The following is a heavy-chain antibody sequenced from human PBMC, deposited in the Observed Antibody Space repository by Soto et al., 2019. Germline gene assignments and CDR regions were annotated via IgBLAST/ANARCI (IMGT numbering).Heavy chain of an antibody. CDR2: IIPIFGTA. J-gene: IGHJ1*01. CDR1: GGTFSSYA. CDR3: AGGGAYYDSSGYYYFQH. V-gene: IGHV1-69*01. D-gene: IGHD3-22*01. Sequence: QVQLVQSGAEVKKPGSSVKVSCKASGGTFSSYAISWVRQAPGQGLEWMGGIIPIFGTANYAQKFQGRVTITANETTRTGYKELGSLGSEDTAVYYCAGGGAYYDSSGYYYFQHWGQGTLVTVSS.